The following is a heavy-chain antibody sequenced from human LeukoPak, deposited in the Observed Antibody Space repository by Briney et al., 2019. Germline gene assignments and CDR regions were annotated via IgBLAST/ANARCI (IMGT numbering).Heavy chain of an antibody. V-gene: IGHV3-33*01. J-gene: IGHJ4*02. Sequence: GRSLRLSCAASGFTFSSYGMHWVRQAPGKGLEWVAVIWYDGSNKYYADSVKGRFTISRDNSKNTLYLQMNSLRAEDTAVYYWARTITTVTNLDYWGQGTLVTVSS. CDR1: GFTFSSYG. CDR2: IWYDGSNK. D-gene: IGHD4-11*01. CDR3: ARTITTVTNLDY.